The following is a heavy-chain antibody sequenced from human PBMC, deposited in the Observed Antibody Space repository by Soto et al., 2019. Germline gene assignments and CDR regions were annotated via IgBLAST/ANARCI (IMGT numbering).Heavy chain of an antibody. V-gene: IGHV4-34*04. Sequence: SETLSLSCAVSGASFSCFYWSLIRQSPGKGLEKIGEIDHSGITNHNTALKSRATMSVDTSKNQFSLKLRSVTAADTAVYYCARGVSVTLAVQGGAPDKNYFDSWSQGTLVTVSS. CDR3: ARGVSVTLAVQGGAPDKNYFDS. CDR1: GASFSCFY. D-gene: IGHD1-26*01. CDR2: IDHSGIT. J-gene: IGHJ4*02.